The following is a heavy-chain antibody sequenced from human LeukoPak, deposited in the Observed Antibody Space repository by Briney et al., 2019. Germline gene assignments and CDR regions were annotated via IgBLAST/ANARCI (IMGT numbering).Heavy chain of an antibody. D-gene: IGHD6-13*01. CDR1: GYTFTSYD. CDR2: MNPNSGNT. CDR3: ARVEQQLAYYYYYMDV. Sequence: ASVKVSCKASGYTFTSYDINWVRQATGQGLEWMGWMNPNSGNTGYAQKFQGRVTITRNTSISTAYMELSSLRSEDTAVYYCARVEQQLAYYYYYMDVWGKGTTVTVSS. J-gene: IGHJ6*03. V-gene: IGHV1-8*03.